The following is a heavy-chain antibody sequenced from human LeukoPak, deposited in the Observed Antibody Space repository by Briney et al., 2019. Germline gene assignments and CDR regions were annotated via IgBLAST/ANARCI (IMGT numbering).Heavy chain of an antibody. V-gene: IGHV3-23*01. Sequence: GGSLRLSCAASGFTFAIHAMTWVRQAPGKGLEWVSVVSGSGSSTDYADSVKGRFTISRDNSKNTLYLQMSSLSAEDTAVYYCAKMNVLTGYYTPNFDFWGQGTLVTVSS. CDR2: VSGSGSST. CDR3: AKMNVLTGYYTPNFDF. D-gene: IGHD3-9*01. J-gene: IGHJ4*02. CDR1: GFTFAIHA.